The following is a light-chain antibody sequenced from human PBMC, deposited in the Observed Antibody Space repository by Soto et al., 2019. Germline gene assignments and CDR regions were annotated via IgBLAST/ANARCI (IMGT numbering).Light chain of an antibody. CDR3: QQYHIYSGT. Sequence: EIVLTQSPATLSLSPGERATLSCRASQSISNYLAWYQHKPGQAPRLLIYDTSNRATGIPARFSGSGSGTDFTLTINSLQPDDFATYYCQQYHIYSGTFGQGTKVEIK. CDR2: DTS. CDR1: QSISNY. V-gene: IGKV3-11*01. J-gene: IGKJ1*01.